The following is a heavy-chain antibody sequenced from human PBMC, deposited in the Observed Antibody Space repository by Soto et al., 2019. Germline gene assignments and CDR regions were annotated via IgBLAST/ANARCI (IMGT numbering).Heavy chain of an antibody. CDR2: FDPEDGET. CDR1: GYTLTELS. CDR3: ATAVAGMYYYYGMDV. V-gene: IGHV1-24*01. Sequence: ASVKVSCKVSGYTLTELSMHWVRQAPGKGLEWMGGFDPEDGETIYAQRFQGRVTMTEDTSTDTAYMELSSLRSEDTAVYYCATAVAGMYYYYGMDVWGQGTTVTVSS. J-gene: IGHJ6*02. D-gene: IGHD6-19*01.